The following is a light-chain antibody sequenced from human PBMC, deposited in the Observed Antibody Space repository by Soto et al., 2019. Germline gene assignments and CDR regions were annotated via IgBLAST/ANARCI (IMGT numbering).Light chain of an antibody. CDR3: EQTYSTPVT. V-gene: IGKV1-39*01. Sequence: DIQMTQSPSSLSASVGDRVTVTCRTSQNIYNYLNWYRQKPGKAPKLLIYAASSVQSGVPLRFSGTGSGTDFTLTISSLQPEDFATYYCEQTYSTPVTFGQGTRLEVK. CDR2: AAS. J-gene: IGKJ5*01. CDR1: QNIYNY.